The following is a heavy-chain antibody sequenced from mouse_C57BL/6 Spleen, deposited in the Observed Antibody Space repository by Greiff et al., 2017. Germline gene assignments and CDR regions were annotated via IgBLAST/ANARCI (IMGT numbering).Heavy chain of an antibody. V-gene: IGHV1-82*01. D-gene: IGHD1-1*01. J-gene: IGHJ1*03. CDR3: ASGVTTVVSGYFDV. CDR1: GYAFSSSW. Sequence: QVQLKQSGPELVKPGASVKISCKASGYAFSSSWMNWVKQRPGKGLEWIGRIYPGDGDTNYNGKFKGKATLTADKSSSTAYMQLSSLTSGDSAVYFCASGVTTVVSGYFDVWGTGTTVTVSS. CDR2: IYPGDGDT.